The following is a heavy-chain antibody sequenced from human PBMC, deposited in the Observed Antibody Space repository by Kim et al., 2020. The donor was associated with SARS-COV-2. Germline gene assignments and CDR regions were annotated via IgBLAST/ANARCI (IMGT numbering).Heavy chain of an antibody. J-gene: IGHJ4*02. V-gene: IGHV3-11*01. Sequence: SDGTSRKYADSVNGRFTSSRDNAKKSLSLQMNSLTPEDTAVYYCVREPNYWGQGTLVTVSS. CDR2: SDGTSR. CDR3: VREPNY.